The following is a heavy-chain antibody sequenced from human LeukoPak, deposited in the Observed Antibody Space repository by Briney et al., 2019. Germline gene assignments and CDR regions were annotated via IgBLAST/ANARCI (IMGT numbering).Heavy chain of an antibody. Sequence: GGSLRLSCAAPGFTFSSYGMHWVRQAPGKGLEWVAFIRYDGSNKYYADSVKGRFTISRDNSKNTLYLQMNSLRAEDTAVYYCAKDRSYSSLFDYWGQGTLVTVSS. CDR1: GFTFSSYG. V-gene: IGHV3-30*02. CDR2: IRYDGSNK. CDR3: AKDRSYSSLFDY. D-gene: IGHD1-26*01. J-gene: IGHJ4*02.